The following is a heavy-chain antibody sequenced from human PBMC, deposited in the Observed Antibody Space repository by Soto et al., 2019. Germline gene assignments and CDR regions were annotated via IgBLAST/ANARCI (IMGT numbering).Heavy chain of an antibody. CDR3: ARGYCSSTICYIWDNWFDP. V-gene: IGHV4-61*08. CDR2: IYYTGST. D-gene: IGHD2-2*02. Sequence: PSETLSLTCTVSGGSVTSVGYYWSWIRQPPGKGLEWIGYIYYTGSTNYNPSLKSRVTISVDTSKNQFSLRLSSVTAADTAVYYCARGYCSSTICYIWDNWFDPWGQGTLVTVSS. CDR1: GGSVTSVGYY. J-gene: IGHJ5*02.